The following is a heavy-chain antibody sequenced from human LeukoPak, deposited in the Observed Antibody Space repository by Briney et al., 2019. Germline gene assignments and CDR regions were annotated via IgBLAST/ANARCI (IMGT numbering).Heavy chain of an antibody. CDR2: INPNSGGT. D-gene: IGHD5-18*01. Sequence: ASVKVSCKDSGYTFTDYYMHWVRQAPGQGLEWMEWINPNSGGTNYAQKFQGRVTMTRDTSIRSAYMELSRLRSDDTAVYYCARDSSPRVDTAMVTYNYYYYMDVWGKGTTVTVSS. J-gene: IGHJ6*03. V-gene: IGHV1-2*02. CDR3: ARDSSPRVDTAMVTYNYYYYMDV. CDR1: GYTFTDYY.